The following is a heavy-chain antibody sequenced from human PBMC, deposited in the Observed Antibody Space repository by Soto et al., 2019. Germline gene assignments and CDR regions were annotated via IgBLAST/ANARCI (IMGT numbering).Heavy chain of an antibody. CDR2: IHYSGNT. CDR1: GDSISSSSYY. CDR3: ARARVPYSRTWYRYDYYGMDI. J-gene: IGHJ6*02. Sequence: SETLSLTCTVSGDSISSSSYYWSWIRQHPGKGLEWIGYIHYSGNTRYNPSLKSRLTISVDTSKNQFSLMLSSLTAADTAVYLCARARVPYSRTWYRYDYYGMDIWGQGTTVTVSS. D-gene: IGHD6-13*01. V-gene: IGHV4-31*03.